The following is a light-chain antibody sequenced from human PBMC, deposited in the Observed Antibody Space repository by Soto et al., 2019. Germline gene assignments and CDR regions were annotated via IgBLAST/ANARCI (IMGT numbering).Light chain of an antibody. CDR2: GAS. CDR3: QQGGNWPLT. V-gene: IGKV3D-20*02. CDR1: QSVTNSF. Sequence: EIVLAQSPGTLSLSPGERATLSCRASQSVTNSFLAWYQQKPGQAPRLLIYGASRRATGIPDRFTGSGSGTDFTLTISSLEPEDFAIYYCQQGGNWPLTFGQGTRLEIK. J-gene: IGKJ5*01.